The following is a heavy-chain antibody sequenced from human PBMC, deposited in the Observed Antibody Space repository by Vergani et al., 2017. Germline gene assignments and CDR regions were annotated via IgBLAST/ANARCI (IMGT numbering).Heavy chain of an antibody. CDR3: GKTQGTVVGTWWFDP. D-gene: IGHD1-7*01. J-gene: IGHJ5*02. V-gene: IGHV3-30*02. CDR1: GLTLSSYG. CDR2: TRLHEDGA. Sequence: QVNLVGSGGGVVQPGGSMRLSCSASGLTLSSYGVHWVRQAPGRGLESVTLTRLHEDGAFYSASLRGRFTVSRDNSKNTLYLEMNRLNVDDTAIYYCGKTQGTVVGTWWFDPWGQGAPVTVSS.